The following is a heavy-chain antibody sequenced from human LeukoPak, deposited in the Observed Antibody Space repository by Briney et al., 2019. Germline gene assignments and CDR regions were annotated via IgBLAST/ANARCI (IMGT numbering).Heavy chain of an antibody. D-gene: IGHD4-23*01. CDR1: GGSISSYY. V-gene: IGHV4-59*01. J-gene: IGHJ3*02. CDR3: ATLTGGDDAFDI. Sequence: SETLSLTCTVSGGSISSYYWSWIRQPPGKGLEWIGYIYYSGSTNYNPSLKSRVTISVLTSKNRFSLRLSSVTAADTAVYYCATLTGGDDAFDIWGHGTMVTVSS. CDR2: IYYSGST.